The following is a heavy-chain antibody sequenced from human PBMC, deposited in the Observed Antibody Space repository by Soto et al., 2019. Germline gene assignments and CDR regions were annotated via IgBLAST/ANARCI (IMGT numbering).Heavy chain of an antibody. Sequence: ASVKVSCKVSGYTLTELSIHWVRQAPGKGLEWMGGFDPEDGETIYAQKFQGRVTMTEDTSTDTAYMELSSLRSEDTAVYYCATAVAGLYYFDYWGQGTLVTVS. J-gene: IGHJ4*02. CDR1: GYTLTELS. CDR3: ATAVAGLYYFDY. V-gene: IGHV1-24*01. CDR2: FDPEDGET. D-gene: IGHD6-19*01.